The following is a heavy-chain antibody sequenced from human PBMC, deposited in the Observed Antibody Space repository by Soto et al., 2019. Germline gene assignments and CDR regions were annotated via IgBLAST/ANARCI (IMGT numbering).Heavy chain of an antibody. CDR2: IISGGSRV. CDR3: ARERTSKGGMDV. V-gene: IGHV3-74*01. CDR1: GFTFSNDW. D-gene: IGHD6-6*01. Sequence: GGSLRLSCAASGFTFSNDWMNWVRQGPGKGLEWVSRIISGGSRVSYADSVKGRFTIARDNAKDTLYLEMHSLTAEDTAVYYCARERTSKGGMDVWGQGTTVTVSS. J-gene: IGHJ6*02.